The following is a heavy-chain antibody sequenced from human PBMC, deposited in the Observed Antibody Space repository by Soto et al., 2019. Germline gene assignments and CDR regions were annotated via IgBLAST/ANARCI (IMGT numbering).Heavy chain of an antibody. V-gene: IGHV3-74*01. CDR3: ARVDSIAVGVPCDL. Sequence: EVQLVESGGGVVQPGGSLSLSCAASGFTFSSSWMNWVRQVPGKGLEWISRLYSDGTGTNYADSVKGRFTISRDNAKNTLYLQMNSLRVEDTAVYYCARVDSIAVGVPCDLWGQGVLVTVSS. CDR2: LYSDGTGT. D-gene: IGHD6-19*01. CDR1: GFTFSSSW. J-gene: IGHJ5*02.